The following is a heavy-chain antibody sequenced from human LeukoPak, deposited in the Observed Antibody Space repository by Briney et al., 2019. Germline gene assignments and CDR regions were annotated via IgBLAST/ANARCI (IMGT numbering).Heavy chain of an antibody. Sequence: GGFLRLSCAASGFTVSSNSMTWVRQAPGKGVEWVSILYNGGGANYADSVKGRFTISRDNSRNTLFLQMNSLRAEDTAVYYCARRDTTGWYHHFDYWGQGTLVTVSS. CDR3: ARRDTTGWYHHFDY. J-gene: IGHJ4*02. V-gene: IGHV3-53*01. CDR1: GFTVSSNS. CDR2: LYNGGGA. D-gene: IGHD6-19*01.